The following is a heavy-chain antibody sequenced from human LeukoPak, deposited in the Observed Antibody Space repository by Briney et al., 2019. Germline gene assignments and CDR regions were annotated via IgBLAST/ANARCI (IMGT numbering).Heavy chain of an antibody. V-gene: IGHV3-23*01. J-gene: IGHJ5*02. CDR2: ISGSGYNT. CDR3: AKEGQAQQLLNWFDP. CDR1: GFTFSSYA. D-gene: IGHD6-13*01. Sequence: GGSLRLSCAASGFTFSSYAMSWVRQAPGKGLEWVSAISGSGYNTYYADSVKGRFTISRDNSKNTLYLQMNSLRAEDTAVYDCAKEGQAQQLLNWFDPWGQGTLVTVSS.